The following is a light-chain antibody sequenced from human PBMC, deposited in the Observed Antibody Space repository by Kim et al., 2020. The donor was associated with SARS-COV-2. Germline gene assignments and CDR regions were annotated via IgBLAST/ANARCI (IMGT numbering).Light chain of an antibody. CDR3: NSRDSSGNHYV. CDR2: GKN. J-gene: IGLJ1*01. V-gene: IGLV3-19*01. Sequence: SSELTQDPAVSVGLGQTVRITCQGDSLRSYYASWYQQKPGQAPVLVIYGKNNRPSGIPDRFSGSSSGNTASLTITGAQAEDEADYYCNSRDSSGNHYVFG. CDR1: SLRSYY.